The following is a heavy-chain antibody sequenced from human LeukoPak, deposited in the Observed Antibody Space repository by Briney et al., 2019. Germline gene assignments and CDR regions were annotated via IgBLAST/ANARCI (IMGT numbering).Heavy chain of an antibody. Sequence: GASVKVSCKASGCTFTSYDINWVRQATGQGLEWMGWMNPNSGNTGYAQKFQGRVTITRNTSISTAYMELSSLRSEDTAVYYCARGYSNPHYYYYYMDVWGKGTTVTVSS. V-gene: IGHV1-8*03. CDR2: MNPNSGNT. CDR3: ARGYSNPHYYYYYMDV. J-gene: IGHJ6*03. CDR1: GCTFTSYD. D-gene: IGHD4-11*01.